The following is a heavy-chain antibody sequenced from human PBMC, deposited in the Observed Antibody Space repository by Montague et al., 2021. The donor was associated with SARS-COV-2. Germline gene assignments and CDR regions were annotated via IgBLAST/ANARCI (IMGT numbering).Heavy chain of an antibody. V-gene: IGHV3-23*01. Sequence: SLRLSCAASGFTFSSNGMNWVRQAPGKGLEWVSAISTTGANTYYAGSVKGRFTISRDNSKNTLYLQLNSLRDEDTAVYYCAKEGVVVGADGFGYWGQGTMVIASS. CDR3: AKEGVVVGADGFGY. CDR2: ISTTGANT. CDR1: GFTFSSNG. D-gene: IGHD3-22*01. J-gene: IGHJ3*01.